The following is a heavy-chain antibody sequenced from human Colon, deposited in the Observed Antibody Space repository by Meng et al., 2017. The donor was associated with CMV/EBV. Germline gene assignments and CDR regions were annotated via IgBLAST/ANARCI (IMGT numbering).Heavy chain of an antibody. Sequence: SISTSGVGVGWIRQPPGKALEWLALIYWNDDKRYSPSLKSRLTITKDTSKNQVVLTMTNMDPVDTATYYCAHSYYCSSTSCYIHFDYWGQGTLVTVSS. V-gene: IGHV2-5*01. CDR3: AHSYYCSSTSCYIHFDY. D-gene: IGHD2-2*02. J-gene: IGHJ4*02. CDR2: IYWNDDK. CDR1: SISTSGVG.